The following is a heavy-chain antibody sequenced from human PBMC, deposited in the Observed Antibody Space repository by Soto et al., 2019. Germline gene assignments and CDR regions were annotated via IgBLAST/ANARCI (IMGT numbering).Heavy chain of an antibody. D-gene: IGHD6-19*01. Sequence: GASVKVSCKASGYTFTGYYMHWVRQAPGQGLEWMGWINPNSGGTNYAQKFQGWVTMTRDTSISTAYMELSRLRSDDTAVYYCARDLGSSGLPYYFDYWGQGTLVTVSS. V-gene: IGHV1-2*04. CDR3: ARDLGSSGLPYYFDY. J-gene: IGHJ4*02. CDR1: GYTFTGYY. CDR2: INPNSGGT.